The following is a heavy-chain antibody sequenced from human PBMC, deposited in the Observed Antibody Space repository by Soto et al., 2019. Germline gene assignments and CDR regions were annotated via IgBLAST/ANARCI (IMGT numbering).Heavy chain of an antibody. CDR3: ARSRLGGFDGVYYGMDV. CDR1: GYTFTSYD. J-gene: IGHJ6*02. Sequence: ASVKVSCKASGYTFTSYDINWVRQATGQGLEWMGWMNPNSGNTGYAQKFQGRVTMTRNTSISTAYMELSSLRSEDTAVYYCARSRLGGFDGVYYGMDVWGQGTTVTVSS. CDR2: MNPNSGNT. D-gene: IGHD2-8*01. V-gene: IGHV1-8*01.